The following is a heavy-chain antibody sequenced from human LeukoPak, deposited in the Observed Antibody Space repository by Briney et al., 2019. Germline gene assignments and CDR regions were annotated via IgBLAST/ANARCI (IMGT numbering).Heavy chain of an antibody. D-gene: IGHD3-16*01. CDR3: AKDKFGLPDY. Sequence: GRSLRLSCAASGFTFSSYAMSRVRQAPGKGLEWVSAISGSGGSTYYADSVKGRFTISRDNSKNTLYLQMNSLRAEDTAVYYCAKDKFGLPDYWGQGTLVTVSS. J-gene: IGHJ4*02. V-gene: IGHV3-23*01. CDR1: GFTFSSYA. CDR2: ISGSGGST.